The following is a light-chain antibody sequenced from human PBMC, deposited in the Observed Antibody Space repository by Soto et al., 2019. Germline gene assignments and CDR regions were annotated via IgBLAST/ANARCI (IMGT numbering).Light chain of an antibody. CDR2: GAS. V-gene: IGKV1-5*01. CDR1: HSISGW. CDR3: QHFNSYPWT. J-gene: IGKJ1*01. Sequence: DILMTQPPSTLSASVGDRVTITCRASHSISGWLAWYQQKPGKAPKLLIYGASSLETGVPSRFSGSGSGTEFTRSISSLQPDDVATYYCQHFNSYPWTFGQGTKVDI.